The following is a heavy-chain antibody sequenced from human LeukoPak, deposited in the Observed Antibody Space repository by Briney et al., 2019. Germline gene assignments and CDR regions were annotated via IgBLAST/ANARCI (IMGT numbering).Heavy chain of an antibody. J-gene: IGHJ4*02. V-gene: IGHV1-46*01. Sequence: ASVKVSCKASGYTFTSYYMHWMRQAPGQGLEWMGIINPSGGSTSYAQKFQGRVTMTRDTSTSTVYMELSSLRSEDTAVYYCARDRAGVLWFGELSGDYWGQGTLVTVSS. CDR2: INPSGGST. D-gene: IGHD3-10*01. CDR1: GYTFTSYY. CDR3: ARDRAGVLWFGELSGDY.